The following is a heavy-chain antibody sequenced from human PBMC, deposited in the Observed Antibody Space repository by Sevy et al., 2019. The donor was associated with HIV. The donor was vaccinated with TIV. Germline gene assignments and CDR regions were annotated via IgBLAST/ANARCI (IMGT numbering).Heavy chain of an antibody. CDR2: FDPEDDER. D-gene: IGHD3-22*01. Sequence: ASVKVSCKVSGYTLTEFSTHWVRQAPGKGLEWMATFDPEDDERIYAQKFQGRVTMAEDTSTDTVYMSLSSLRSEDTAVYYCATTKDYYESSGYPFDYWGQGTLVTVSS. J-gene: IGHJ4*02. V-gene: IGHV1-24*01. CDR3: ATTKDYYESSGYPFDY. CDR1: GYTLTEFS.